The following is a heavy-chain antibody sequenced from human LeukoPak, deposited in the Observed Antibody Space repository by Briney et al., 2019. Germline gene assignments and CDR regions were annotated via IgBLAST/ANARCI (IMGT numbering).Heavy chain of an antibody. V-gene: IGHV4-30-2*01. CDR3: AREADYGDYSLGY. D-gene: IGHD4-17*01. Sequence: SETLSLTCTVSSGSISSGGYSWSWIRQPPGKGLEWIGYIYHSGSTYYNPSLKSRVTISVDRSKNHFSLKLSSVTAADTAVYYCAREADYGDYSLGYWGQGTLVTVSS. CDR2: IYHSGST. J-gene: IGHJ4*02. CDR1: SGSISSGGYS.